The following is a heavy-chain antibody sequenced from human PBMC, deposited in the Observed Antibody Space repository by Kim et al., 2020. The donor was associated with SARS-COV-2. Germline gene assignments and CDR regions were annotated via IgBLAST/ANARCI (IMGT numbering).Heavy chain of an antibody. J-gene: IGHJ4*02. D-gene: IGHD6-19*01. CDR3: ASSSGWGYYFDY. V-gene: IGHV5-10-1*01. Sequence: NYSPSFQGHVTISADKSISTAYLQWSSLKASDTAMYYCASSSGWGYYFDYWGQGTLVTVSS.